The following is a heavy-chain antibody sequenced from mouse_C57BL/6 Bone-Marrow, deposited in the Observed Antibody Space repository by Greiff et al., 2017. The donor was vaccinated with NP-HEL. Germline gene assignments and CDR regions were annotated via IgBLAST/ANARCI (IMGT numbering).Heavy chain of an antibody. CDR3: ASDSYYYGSTPGFAY. CDR2: ISDGGSYT. V-gene: IGHV5-4*03. CDR1: GFTFSSYA. J-gene: IGHJ3*01. Sequence: DVKLVESGGGLVKPGGSLKLSCAASGFTFSSYAMSWVRQTPEKRLEWVATISDGGSYTYYPANVKGRFTISRDNAKNNLYLQMSHLKSEDTAMYYCASDSYYYGSTPGFAYWGQGTLVTVSA. D-gene: IGHD1-1*01.